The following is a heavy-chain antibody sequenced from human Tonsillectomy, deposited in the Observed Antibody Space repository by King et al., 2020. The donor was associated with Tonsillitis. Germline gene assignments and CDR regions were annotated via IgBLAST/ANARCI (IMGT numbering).Heavy chain of an antibody. J-gene: IGHJ3*02. CDR3: AREDYDLWSGYSWRQSGKNDAFDI. CDR2: IIPIFGTA. CDR1: GGTFSSYA. V-gene: IGHV1-69*01. Sequence: QLVQSGAEVKKPGSSVKVSCKASGGTFSSYAISWVRQAPGQGLEWMGGIIPIFGTANYAQKFQGRVTITADESTSTAYMELSSLRSEDTAVYYCAREDYDLWSGYSWRQSGKNDAFDIWGQGTMVTVSS. D-gene: IGHD3-3*01.